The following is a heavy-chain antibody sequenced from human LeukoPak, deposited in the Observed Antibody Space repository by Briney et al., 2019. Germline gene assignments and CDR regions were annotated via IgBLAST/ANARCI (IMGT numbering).Heavy chain of an antibody. CDR2: ISYDGSNK. D-gene: IGHD3-10*01. V-gene: IGHV3-30*18. Sequence: GGSLRLSCAASGFTFSSYGMHWVRQAPGKGLERVAVISYDGSNKYYADSVKGRFTISRDNSKSTLYLQMNSLRAEDTAVYYCAKTMVRGVIIYYFDYWGQGTLVTVSS. CDR3: AKTMVRGVIIYYFDY. J-gene: IGHJ4*02. CDR1: GFTFSSYG.